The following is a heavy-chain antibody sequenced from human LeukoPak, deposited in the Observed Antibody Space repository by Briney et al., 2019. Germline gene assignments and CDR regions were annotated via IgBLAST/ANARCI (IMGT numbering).Heavy chain of an antibody. Sequence: GGSLRLSCAASGFMFSSYGMHWVRQAPGKGLEWVAVISYDGSNKYYADSVKGRFTISRDNSKNTLYLQMNSLRAEDTAVYYCARVGRSSGYYMDVWGKGTTVTVSS. J-gene: IGHJ6*03. V-gene: IGHV3-30*19. D-gene: IGHD3-22*01. CDR3: ARVGRSSGYYMDV. CDR1: GFMFSSYG. CDR2: ISYDGSNK.